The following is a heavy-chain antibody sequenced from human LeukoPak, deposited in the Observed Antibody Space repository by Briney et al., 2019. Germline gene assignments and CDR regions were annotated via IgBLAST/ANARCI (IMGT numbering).Heavy chain of an antibody. J-gene: IGHJ4*02. CDR1: GDSISSYY. V-gene: IGHV4-4*07. CDR3: ARRLGGSYDYYFDY. Sequence: TSETLSLTCTVSGDSISSYYWSWIRQPAGKGLEWLGRIYTSGSTNYNPCLKSRVTMPVDTSKNQFSLKLSSVTAADTAVYYCARRLGGSYDYYFDYWGQGTLVTVSS. CDR2: IYTSGST. D-gene: IGHD1-26*01.